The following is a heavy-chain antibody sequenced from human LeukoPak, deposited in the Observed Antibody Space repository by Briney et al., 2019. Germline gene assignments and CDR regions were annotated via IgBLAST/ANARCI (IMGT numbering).Heavy chain of an antibody. CDR2: IRYDGSNK. J-gene: IGHJ4*02. Sequence: GGSLRLSCAASGFTFSSYGMHWVRQAPGKGLEWVAFIRYDGSNKYYADSVKGRFTISRDNSKNTLYLQMNSLRTEDTAVYYCANSRGRTREPFDYWGQGTLVTVSS. CDR1: GFTFSSYG. CDR3: ANSRGRTREPFDY. V-gene: IGHV3-30*02. D-gene: IGHD3-16*01.